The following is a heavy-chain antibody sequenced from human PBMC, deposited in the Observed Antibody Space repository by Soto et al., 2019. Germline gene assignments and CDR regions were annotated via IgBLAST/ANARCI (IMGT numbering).Heavy chain of an antibody. CDR3: ARDNWNSF. CDR2: IKSDGIST. V-gene: IGHV3-74*01. J-gene: IGHJ4*02. CDR1: GFTFNDYY. Sequence: GGSLRLSCASSGFTFNDYYMTWIRQAPGKGLVWVSRIKSDGISTNYADSVKGRFTISRDNAKNTLYLQMNSLRAEDTAVYYCARDNWNSFWGQGTLVTVSS. D-gene: IGHD1-7*01.